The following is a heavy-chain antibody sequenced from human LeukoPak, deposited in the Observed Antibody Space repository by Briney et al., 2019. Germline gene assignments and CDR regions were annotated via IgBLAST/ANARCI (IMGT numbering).Heavy chain of an antibody. J-gene: IGHJ6*02. Sequence: PSETRSLTCTVSGGSISSSSYYWGWIRQPPGKGLEWIGSIYYSGSTYYNPSLKSRVTISVDTSKNQFSLKLSSVTAADTAVYYCARQSSDLYYYYGMDVWGQGTTVTVSS. CDR2: IYYSGST. V-gene: IGHV4-39*01. CDR1: GGSISSSSYY. D-gene: IGHD6-19*01. CDR3: ARQSSDLYYYYGMDV.